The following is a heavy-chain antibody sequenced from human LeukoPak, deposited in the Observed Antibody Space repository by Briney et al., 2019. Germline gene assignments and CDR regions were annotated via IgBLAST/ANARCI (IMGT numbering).Heavy chain of an antibody. Sequence: SETLSLTCTVSGGSISSYYWSWIRQPPGKGLEWIGYIYYSGRTSYNPSLKSRVTISVDTSKNQFSLKLSSVTAADTAVYYCARLLRVGYCSTTTCNWFDPWGQGTLVTVSS. J-gene: IGHJ5*02. CDR3: ARLLRVGYCSTTTCNWFDP. V-gene: IGHV4-59*12. D-gene: IGHD2-2*03. CDR2: IYYSGRT. CDR1: GGSISSYY.